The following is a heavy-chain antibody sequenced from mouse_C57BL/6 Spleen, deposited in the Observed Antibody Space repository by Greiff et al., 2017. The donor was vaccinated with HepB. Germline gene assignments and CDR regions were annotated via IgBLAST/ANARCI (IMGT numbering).Heavy chain of an antibody. V-gene: IGHV1-72*01. D-gene: IGHD1-1*01. CDR1: GYTFTSYW. CDR2: IDPNSGGT. CDR3: ARDYYGSSYDWYFDV. J-gene: IGHJ1*03. Sequence: QVQLQQPGAELVKPGASVKLSCKASGYTFTSYWMHWVKQRPGRGLEWIGRIDPNSGGTKYNEKFKSKATLTVDKPSSTASMQLSSRTSEDSAVYYCARDYYGSSYDWYFDVWGTGTTVTVSS.